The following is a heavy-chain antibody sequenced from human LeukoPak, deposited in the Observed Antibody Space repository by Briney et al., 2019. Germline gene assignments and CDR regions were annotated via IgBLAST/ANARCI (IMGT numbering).Heavy chain of an antibody. CDR2: INQDGSKK. Sequence: GGSLRLSCVASRFTFSNYWMSWVRQAPGKGLEWVANINQDGSKKRYADSMKGRFTISRDNAKESLYLQLNSLRAEDTAVYYCARDGQLAYFQHWGQGTLVTVSS. CDR1: RFTFSNYW. D-gene: IGHD6-6*01. CDR3: ARDGQLAYFQH. J-gene: IGHJ1*01. V-gene: IGHV3-7*01.